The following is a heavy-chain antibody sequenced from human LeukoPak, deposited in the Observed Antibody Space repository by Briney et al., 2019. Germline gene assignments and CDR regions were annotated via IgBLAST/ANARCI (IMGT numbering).Heavy chain of an antibody. J-gene: IGHJ4*02. CDR1: GGSISSGGYS. CDR3: ARGEHYCSSTSCYFLDY. Sequence: SETLSLTCAVSGGSISSGGYSRSWIRQPPGKGLEWIGYIYHSGSTYYNPSLKSRVTISVDRSKNQFSLKLSSVTAADTAVYYCARGEHYCSSTSCYFLDYWGQGTLVTVSS. D-gene: IGHD2-2*01. CDR2: IYHSGST. V-gene: IGHV4-30-2*01.